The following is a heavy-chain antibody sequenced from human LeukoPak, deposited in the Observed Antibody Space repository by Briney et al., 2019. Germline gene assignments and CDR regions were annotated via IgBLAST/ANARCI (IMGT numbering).Heavy chain of an antibody. V-gene: IGHV3-21*01. J-gene: IGHJ4*02. CDR1: GFTFSSYS. D-gene: IGHD2-2*01. CDR2: ISSSSSYI. CDR3: ARDSVRGDIVVVPAAPPFDY. Sequence: GGSLRLSCAASGFTFSSYSMNWVRQAPGKGLEWVSSISSSSSYIYYADSVKGRFTISRDNAKNSLYLQMNSLRAEDTAVYYCARDSVRGDIVVVPAAPPFDYWGQGTLVTVSS.